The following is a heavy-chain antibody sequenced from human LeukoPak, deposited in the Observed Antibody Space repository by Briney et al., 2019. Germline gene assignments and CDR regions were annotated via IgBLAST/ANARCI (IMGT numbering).Heavy chain of an antibody. J-gene: IGHJ4*02. D-gene: IGHD3-10*01. CDR3: ATESITMVRGVIITGFDY. Sequence: RSLRLSCAASGFTFSSYGMHWVRQAPGKGLEWVAVISYDGSNKYYADSVKGRFTISRDNSKNTLYLQMNSLRAEDTAVYYCATESITMVRGVIITGFDYWGQGTLVTVSS. V-gene: IGHV3-30*03. CDR2: ISYDGSNK. CDR1: GFTFSSYG.